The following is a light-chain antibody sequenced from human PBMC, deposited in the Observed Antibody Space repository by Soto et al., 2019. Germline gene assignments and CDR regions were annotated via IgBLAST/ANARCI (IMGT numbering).Light chain of an antibody. CDR3: QQYNTYSPWA. V-gene: IGKV1-5*01. CDR1: QSIGSR. Sequence: DIQVTQSPSTLSASVGDRVTITCRASQSIGSRLAWYQQKPGKAPKFLIYDASSLQSGVPPRFSGSGSGTEFTLTISRLQPDDFATYYCQQYNTYSPWAFGQGTKVDIK. J-gene: IGKJ1*01. CDR2: DAS.